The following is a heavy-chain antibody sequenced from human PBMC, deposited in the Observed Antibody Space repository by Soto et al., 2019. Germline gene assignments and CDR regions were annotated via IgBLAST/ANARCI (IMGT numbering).Heavy chain of an antibody. Sequence: ASETLSLTCTVSGFNIISGGYYWSWIRQHPGKGLEWIGYIYYSGSTYYNPSLKSRVTISVDTSKNQFSLKLSSVTAADTAVYYCARDRRGVLVPAAFTQYYYYGMDVWGQGTTVTVSS. CDR1: GFNIISGGYY. V-gene: IGHV4-31*03. J-gene: IGHJ6*02. CDR3: ARDRRGVLVPAAFTQYYYYGMDV. CDR2: IYYSGST. D-gene: IGHD2-2*01.